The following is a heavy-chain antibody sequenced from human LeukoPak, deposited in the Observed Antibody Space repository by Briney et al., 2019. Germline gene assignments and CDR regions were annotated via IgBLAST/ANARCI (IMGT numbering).Heavy chain of an antibody. J-gene: IGHJ4*02. Sequence: QPGGSLRLSCAASGFTVSSNYMSWVRQAPGKGLEWVSVIYSGGSTYYADSVKGRFTISRDNSKNTLYLQMNSLRVEDTALYYCAKDWTTATGTTVPFDSWGQGTLVTVSS. D-gene: IGHD1-1*01. V-gene: IGHV3-53*01. CDR3: AKDWTTATGTTVPFDS. CDR1: GFTVSSNY. CDR2: IYSGGST.